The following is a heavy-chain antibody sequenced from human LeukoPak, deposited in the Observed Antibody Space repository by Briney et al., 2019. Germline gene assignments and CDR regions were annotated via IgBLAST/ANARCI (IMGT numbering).Heavy chain of an antibody. J-gene: IGHJ4*02. V-gene: IGHV3-23*01. CDR1: GFTFSSYA. CDR2: ISGSGGST. CDR3: ARWEDYGDYLTVDVY. D-gene: IGHD4-17*01. Sequence: GGSLRLSCAASGFTFSSYAMSWVRPAPGKGLEWVSAISGSGGSTYYAGFVKGRFTIPRDNSKNTLYLQMNSLRAEDTAVYYCARWEDYGDYLTVDVYWGQGALVTVSS.